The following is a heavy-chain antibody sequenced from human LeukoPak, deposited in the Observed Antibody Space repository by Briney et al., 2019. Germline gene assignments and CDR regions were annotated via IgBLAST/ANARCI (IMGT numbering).Heavy chain of an antibody. CDR2: IYYSGST. CDR3: ARDNWNYGSSMDV. D-gene: IGHD1-7*01. Sequence: SETLSLTCAVYGGSFSGYYWGWIRQPPGKGLEWIGYIYYSGSTNYNPSLKSRVTISVDTSKNQFSLKLSSVTAADTAVYYCARDNWNYGSSMDVWGQGTTVTVSS. V-gene: IGHV4-59*01. CDR1: GGSFSGYY. J-gene: IGHJ6*02.